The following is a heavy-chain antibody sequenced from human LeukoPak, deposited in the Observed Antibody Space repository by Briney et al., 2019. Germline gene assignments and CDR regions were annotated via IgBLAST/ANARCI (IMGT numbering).Heavy chain of an antibody. Sequence: PGGSLRLSCTASGFTFGDYAMSWFRQAPGKGLEWVGFIRSKAYGGTTEYAASVKGRFTISRDDSKNTLYLQMNSLRAEDTAVYYCAKDDILTGYSYWGQGTLVTVSS. V-gene: IGHV3-49*03. CDR3: AKDDILTGYSY. CDR1: GFTFGDYA. D-gene: IGHD3-9*01. J-gene: IGHJ4*02. CDR2: IRSKAYGGTT.